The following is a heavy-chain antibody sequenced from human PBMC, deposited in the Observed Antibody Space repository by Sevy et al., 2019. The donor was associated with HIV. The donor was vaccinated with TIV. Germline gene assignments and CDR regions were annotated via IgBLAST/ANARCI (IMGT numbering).Heavy chain of an antibody. CDR2: IYSGGST. CDR3: ARDRYYDASGYYYYYYGLDV. CDR1: EFSVTDNY. J-gene: IGHJ6*02. V-gene: IGHV3-66*01. D-gene: IGHD3-22*01. Sequence: GGSLRLSCAASEFSVTDNYMSWVRQAPGKGLEWVSTIYSGGSTFYADSVKGRFTISRDNSKNTLDLHMNSLRAEDTAVYYCARDRYYDASGYYYYYYGLDVWGQGTTVTVSS.